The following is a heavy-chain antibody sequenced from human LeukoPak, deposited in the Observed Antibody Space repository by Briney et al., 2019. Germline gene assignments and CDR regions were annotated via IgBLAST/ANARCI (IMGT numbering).Heavy chain of an antibody. J-gene: IGHJ6*04. D-gene: IGHD1/OR15-1a*01. CDR3: ARDGYGNNYMDV. CDR1: GFSVSSNF. CDR2: IYSGGAT. V-gene: IGHV3-53*01. Sequence: GGSLRLSCAASGFSVSSNFMSWVRQAPGKGLEWVSVIYSGGATYYADSVKGRFTISRDNSKNTLSLQMNNLRAEDTAVYYCARDGYGNNYMDVWGKGTTVTVSS.